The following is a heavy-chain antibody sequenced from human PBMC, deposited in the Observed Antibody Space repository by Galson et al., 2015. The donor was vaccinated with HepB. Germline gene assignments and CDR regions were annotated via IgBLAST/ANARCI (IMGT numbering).Heavy chain of an antibody. V-gene: IGHV4-59*01. J-gene: IGHJ4*02. CDR3: AREGYDSNASFDY. CDR1: GGSINTYY. CDR2: VYYNGNT. Sequence: QVQLQESGPGLAKPSETLSLTCIVSGGSINTYYWSWIRQPPGKGLEWIGFVYYNGNTRYNSSLESRVAISVDRSKNQFSLRLSSVTTADTAVYYCAREGYDSNASFDYWGQGILVTVSS. D-gene: IGHD3-16*01.